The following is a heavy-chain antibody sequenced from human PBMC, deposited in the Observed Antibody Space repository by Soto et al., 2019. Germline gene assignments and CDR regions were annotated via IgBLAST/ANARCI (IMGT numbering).Heavy chain of an antibody. CDR1: GGSISSYY. Sequence: KASETLSLTCTVSGGSISSYYWSWIRQPPGKGLEWIGYSYYSGSTNYNPSLKSRVTISVDTSKNQFSLKLSSVTAADTAVYYCARGDAVLLWFGESAAHAFDIWGQGTMVT. D-gene: IGHD3-10*01. J-gene: IGHJ3*02. V-gene: IGHV4-59*01. CDR2: SYYSGST. CDR3: ARGDAVLLWFGESAAHAFDI.